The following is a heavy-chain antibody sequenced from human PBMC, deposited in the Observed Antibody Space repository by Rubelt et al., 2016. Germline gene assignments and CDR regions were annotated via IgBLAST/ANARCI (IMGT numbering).Heavy chain of an antibody. CDR3: ARDPRVGGVSTFDP. D-gene: IGHD2-15*01. CDR2: IYYSGST. V-gene: IGHV4-31*03. J-gene: IGHJ5*02. Sequence: QVQLQESGPGLVKPSQSLSLTCTVSGGSISSGGYYWSWIRQHPGKGLEWIGSIYYSGSTYYNPSLKVRVPISVDTAKNQFSLKLSSVTAADTAVYYCARDPRVGGVSTFDPWGQGTLVTVSS. CDR1: GGSISSGGYY.